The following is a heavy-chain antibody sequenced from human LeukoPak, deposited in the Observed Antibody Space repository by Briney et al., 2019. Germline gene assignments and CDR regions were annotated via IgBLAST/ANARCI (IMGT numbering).Heavy chain of an antibody. CDR1: GGSISSYY. CDR3: ARGTPVVVPAARYYYYYGMDV. J-gene: IGHJ6*02. Sequence: SETLSLTCTVSGGSISSYYWSWIRQPPGKGLEWIGYIYYSGSTNYNPSLKSRVTISVDTSKNQFSLKLSSVTAADTAVYYCARGTPVVVPAARYYYYYGMDVWGQGTTVTVSS. CDR2: IYYSGST. V-gene: IGHV4-59*12. D-gene: IGHD2-2*01.